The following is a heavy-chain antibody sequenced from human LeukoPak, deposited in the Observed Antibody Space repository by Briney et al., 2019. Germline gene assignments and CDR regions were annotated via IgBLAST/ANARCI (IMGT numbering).Heavy chain of an antibody. CDR2: ISYSGGT. J-gene: IGHJ5*02. Sequence: PSETLSLTCTVSSGSISSYYWSWLRQPPGKGLEWLGYISYSGGTNYNPSLKSRVTISIDTSKNQFSLKLRSVTAADTAVYYCARESTNWFDPWGQGTLVTVSS. V-gene: IGHV4-59*01. CDR1: SGSISSYY. CDR3: ARESTNWFDP.